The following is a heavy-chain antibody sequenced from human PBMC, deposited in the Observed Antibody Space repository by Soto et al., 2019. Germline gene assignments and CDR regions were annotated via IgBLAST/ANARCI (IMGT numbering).Heavy chain of an antibody. J-gene: IGHJ6*02. CDR2: IIPLFGRT. Sequence: ASVNVSCKLSEGTLSSHSMGWVRQAPGQGLECMGGIIPLFGRTNYGQKFQGRVTITADESTSTAYMELRSLRSEDTAVYYCARAAEYYDILTGYSQRYYGLDVWGQGTTVTVSS. D-gene: IGHD3-9*01. CDR1: EGTLSSHS. V-gene: IGHV1-69*13. CDR3: ARAAEYYDILTGYSQRYYGLDV.